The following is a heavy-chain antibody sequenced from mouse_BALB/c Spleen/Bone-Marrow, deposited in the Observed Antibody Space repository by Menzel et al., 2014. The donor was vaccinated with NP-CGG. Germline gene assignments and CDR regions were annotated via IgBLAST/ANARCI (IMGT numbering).Heavy chain of an antibody. CDR1: GFTFSGYG. Sequence: VKLVESGGGLVQPGGSLKLSCAASGFTFSGYGMSWVRQTPDKRLELVATINSNGGGTYYPDSVKGRFTISRDNAKNTLYLQMSSLKSEDTAMYYCARDPLYYYAWGQGTLVTVSA. CDR3: ARDPLYYYA. V-gene: IGHV5-6-3*01. CDR2: INSNGGGT. J-gene: IGHJ3*01. D-gene: IGHD1-1*01.